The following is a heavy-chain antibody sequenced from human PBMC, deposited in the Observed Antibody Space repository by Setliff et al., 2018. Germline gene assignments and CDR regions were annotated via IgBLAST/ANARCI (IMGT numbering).Heavy chain of an antibody. V-gene: IGHV4-38-2*01. D-gene: IGHD2-2*01. CDR3: ARTSTGRYFDL. J-gene: IGHJ2*01. Sequence: SETLSLTCAVSDFSVPTVYYWGWIRQPPGKGLEWIASVYYSGTTYYNPSLESRVTMSVDTSKSHFSLNLYSVTAADTAVYFCARTSTGRYFDLWVPETLLVTVSS. CDR1: DFSVPTVYY. CDR2: VYYSGTT.